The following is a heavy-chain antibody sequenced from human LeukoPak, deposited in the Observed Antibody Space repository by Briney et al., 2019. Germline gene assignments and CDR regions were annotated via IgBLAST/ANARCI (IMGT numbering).Heavy chain of an antibody. CDR1: GYTFTSYY. Sequence: ASVKVSCKASGYTFTSYYMHWVRQAPGQGLEWMGIINPSGGSTSYAQKFQGRVTMTRDTSTSTVYMELSSLRSEDTAVYYCARGGDYYDSSGYWYDYWGQGTLVTVSS. V-gene: IGHV1-46*01. J-gene: IGHJ4*02. CDR2: INPSGGST. D-gene: IGHD3-22*01. CDR3: ARGGDYYDSSGYWYDY.